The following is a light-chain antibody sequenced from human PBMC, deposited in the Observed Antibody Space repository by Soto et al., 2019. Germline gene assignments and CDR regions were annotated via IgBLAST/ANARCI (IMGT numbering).Light chain of an antibody. J-gene: IGKJ1*01. CDR2: KAS. CDR1: QTISSW. Sequence: DIQMTQSPSTLSGSVGDRVTITCRASQTISSWLAWYQQKPGKAPKLLIYKASTLKSGVPSRFSGSGSGTDFTLTINSLQPEDFATYYCQQSYSTPRTFGQGTKVDI. CDR3: QQSYSTPRT. V-gene: IGKV1-5*03.